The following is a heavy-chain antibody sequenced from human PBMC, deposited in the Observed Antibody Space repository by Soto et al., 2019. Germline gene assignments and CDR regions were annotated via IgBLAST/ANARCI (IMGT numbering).Heavy chain of an antibody. CDR3: AKGVDFWSIFDY. D-gene: IGHD3-3*01. V-gene: IGHV3-23*01. CDR1: GFTFSSYA. Sequence: EVQLLESGGGLVQPGGSLRLSCAASGFTFSSYAMSWVRQAPGKGLEWVSAISGSGGSTYYAASVKGRFTISRDNSKNTLYLQMNSLRAEDTAVYYCAKGVDFWSIFDYWGQGTLVTVSS. J-gene: IGHJ4*02. CDR2: ISGSGGST.